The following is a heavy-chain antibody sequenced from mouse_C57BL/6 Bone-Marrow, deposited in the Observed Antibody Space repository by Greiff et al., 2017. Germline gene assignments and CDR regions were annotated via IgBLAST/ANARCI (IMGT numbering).Heavy chain of an antibody. V-gene: IGHV1-72*01. D-gene: IGHD2-1*01. CDR3: AHGNYFYWYFAV. J-gene: IGHJ1*03. CDR1: GYTFTSYW. CDR2: IDPNSGGT. Sequence: QVQLKQPGAELVKPGASVKLSCKASGYTFTSYWMHWVKQRPGRGLEWIGRIDPNSGGTKSNEKFKSKATLTVDKPSRTAYVQRSSLTSEDSAVYYCAHGNYFYWYFAVWGTGTTVTVSS.